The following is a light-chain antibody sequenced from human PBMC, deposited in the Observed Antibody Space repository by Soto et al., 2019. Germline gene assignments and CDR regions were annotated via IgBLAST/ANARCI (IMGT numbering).Light chain of an antibody. V-gene: IGKV3-20*01. Sequence: EIVLTQSPGTLSLSPGERATLSCRASQSVSSRSLAWYQHKPGQAPRLLIYAASIRATSIPDRFSGSGSGTDFTLTISRLEPEDFAVDYCQHYGDSPLYTFGQGTQLEI. CDR1: QSVSSRS. CDR3: QHYGDSPLYT. J-gene: IGKJ2*01. CDR2: AAS.